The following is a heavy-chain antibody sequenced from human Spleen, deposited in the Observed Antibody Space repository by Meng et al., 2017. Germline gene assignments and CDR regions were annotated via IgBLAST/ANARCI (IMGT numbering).Heavy chain of an antibody. D-gene: IGHD4-11*01. V-gene: IGHV3-30*04. J-gene: IGHJ4*02. CDR2: ILYDGSSQ. CDR1: GFTFSSYA. CDR3: ARDSYSTTVTTLFDY. Sequence: GESLKISCAASGFTFSSYAMHWVRQAPGKGLEWVAVILYDGSSQYYADSVKGRFTFSRDNSKNTLYLYMNSLRVEDTAVYYCARDSYSTTVTTLFDYWGQGNLVTVYS.